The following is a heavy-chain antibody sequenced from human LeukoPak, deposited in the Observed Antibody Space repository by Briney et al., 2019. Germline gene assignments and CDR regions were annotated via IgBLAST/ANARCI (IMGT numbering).Heavy chain of an antibody. CDR3: ARGRSNYFDY. V-gene: IGHV3-48*03. CDR2: ISSSGSTI. CDR1: GFTFNNYE. Sequence: GGSLRLSCVASGFTFNNYEMTWVRQAPGKGLEWISYISSSGSTIFYADPVKGRFTISRDNAKNSLYLQMNTLRADDTAIYYCARGRSNYFDYWGQGTLVTVSS. J-gene: IGHJ4*02.